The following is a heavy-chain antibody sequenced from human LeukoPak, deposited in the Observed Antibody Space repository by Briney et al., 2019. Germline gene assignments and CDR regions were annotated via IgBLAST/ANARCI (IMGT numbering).Heavy chain of an antibody. J-gene: IGHJ4*02. CDR2: ISSSSSYI. D-gene: IGHD4-17*01. CDR3: ARGGRTVTTYY. Sequence: GGSLRLSCAASGFTFSSYSMNWVRQAPGKGLEWVSSISSSSSYIYYADSVKGRFTISRENSKNTLYLQMNSLRADDTAVYYCARGGRTVTTYYWGQGTLVTVSS. V-gene: IGHV3-21*04. CDR1: GFTFSSYS.